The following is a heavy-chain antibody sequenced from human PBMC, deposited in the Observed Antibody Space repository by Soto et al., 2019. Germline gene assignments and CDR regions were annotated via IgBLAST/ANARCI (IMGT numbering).Heavy chain of an antibody. CDR2: ICHSGRT. D-gene: IGHD3-10*01. V-gene: IGHV4-4*02. CDR3: TSKFGQLLADAFDI. J-gene: IGHJ3*02. CDR1: GDSISRSYW. Sequence: QVQLQESGPGLVKPSGTLSLTCAVSGDSISRSYWWSWVRQLPGKVLEWIGEICHSGRTIYKPSLQSRVTLSVDKSKNEFSLKMSSVTDADTAVYYCTSKFGQLLADAFDIWGQGTMVTVSS.